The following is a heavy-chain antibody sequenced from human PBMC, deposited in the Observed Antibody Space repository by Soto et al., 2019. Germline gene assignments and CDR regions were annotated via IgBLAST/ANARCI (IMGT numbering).Heavy chain of an antibody. J-gene: IGHJ4*02. CDR2: INAGNGNT. V-gene: IGHV1-3*01. CDR1: GYTFTSYA. Sequence: QVQLVQSGAEVKKPGASVKVSCKASGYTFTSYAIHWVRQAPGQRLEWMGWINAGNGNTKYSQKFQGRVTITRDTSASTAYMELSSLRSEDTAVYYCARAQNLEMATAWGQGTLVTVSS. CDR3: ARAQNLEMATA. D-gene: IGHD5-12*01.